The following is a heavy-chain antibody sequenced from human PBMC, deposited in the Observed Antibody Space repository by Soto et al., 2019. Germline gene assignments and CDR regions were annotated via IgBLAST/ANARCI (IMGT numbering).Heavy chain of an antibody. V-gene: IGHV3-7*01. J-gene: IGHJ3*02. CDR3: ARDVEHNALDI. CDR1: RMTFSRYW. CDR2: IKEDGSEK. D-gene: IGHD1-1*01. Sequence: EVQLVESGGGLVQPGGSLRLSCEASRMTFSRYWMNWVRQAPGKGLEWVASIKEDGSEKYYVDSVKGRFTISRDNAKNSLNLQMNSLRADDTAVYYCARDVEHNALDIWGQGTMVTVS.